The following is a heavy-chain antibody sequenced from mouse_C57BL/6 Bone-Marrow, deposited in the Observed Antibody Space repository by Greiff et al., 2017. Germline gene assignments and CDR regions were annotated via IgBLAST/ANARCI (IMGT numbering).Heavy chain of an antibody. V-gene: IGHV6-3*01. CDR2: IRLKSDNYAT. CDR3: TGLWAWFAY. Sequence: EVMLVESGGGLVQPGGSMKLSCVASGFTFSNYWMNWVRQSPETGLEWVAQIRLKSDNYATHYAESVKGRFTISRDDSKSSVYLQMNNLRAEDTGIYYCTGLWAWFAYWGQGTLVTVSA. J-gene: IGHJ3*01. D-gene: IGHD1-1*02. CDR1: GFTFSNYW.